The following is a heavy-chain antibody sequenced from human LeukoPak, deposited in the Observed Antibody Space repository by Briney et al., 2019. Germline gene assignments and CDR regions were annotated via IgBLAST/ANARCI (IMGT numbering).Heavy chain of an antibody. J-gene: IGHJ3*02. D-gene: IGHD2-2*01. V-gene: IGHV3-23*01. CDR2: ISGSGGST. CDR3: AKSGRHCSSTSCSRGIAFDI. CDR1: GFTFSSYA. Sequence: GGSLRLSCAASGFTFSSYAMSWVRQAPGKGLEWVSAISGSGGSTYYADSVKGRFTISRDNSKNTLYLQMNSLRAEDTAVYYCAKSGRHCSSTSCSRGIAFDIWDQGTMVTVSS.